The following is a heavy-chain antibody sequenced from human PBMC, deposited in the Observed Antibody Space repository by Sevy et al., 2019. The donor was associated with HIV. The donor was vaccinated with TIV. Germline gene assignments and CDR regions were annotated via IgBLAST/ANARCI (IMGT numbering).Heavy chain of an antibody. CDR2: IYYNGHI. CDR1: GGSITSLY. D-gene: IGHD1-26*01. Sequence: SETLSLTCTVSGGSITSLYWNWIRQPPGKGLEWIANIYYNGHINYNPSLKSRVTLSLDTSKNHFSLRLSSVTAADTAMYYCAGENAWGRGYLWGQGTLVTVSS. V-gene: IGHV4-59*08. CDR3: AGENAWGRGYL. J-gene: IGHJ5*02.